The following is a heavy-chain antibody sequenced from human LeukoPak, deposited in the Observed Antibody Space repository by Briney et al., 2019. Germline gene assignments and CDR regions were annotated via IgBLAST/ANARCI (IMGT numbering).Heavy chain of an antibody. V-gene: IGHV3-30*02. J-gene: IGHJ4*02. CDR3: AKERIVVVIPPGFFFDY. CDR2: IRYDGSNK. Sequence: GGSLRLSCAASGFTLSSYGMHWVRQAPGKGLEWVAFIRYDGSNKYYADSVKGRFTISRDNSRNTLYLQMNSLRAEDTAVYCCAKERIVVVIPPGFFFDYWGQGTLVTVSS. CDR1: GFTLSSYG. D-gene: IGHD3-22*01.